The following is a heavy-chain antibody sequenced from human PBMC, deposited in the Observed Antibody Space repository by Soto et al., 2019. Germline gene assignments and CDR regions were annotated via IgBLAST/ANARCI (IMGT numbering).Heavy chain of an antibody. V-gene: IGHV3-23*01. CDR2: VSNGGST. Sequence: ESGGGLVQPEGSLRLSCAASGFTFSSYAMGWVRQGPGKGLEWVAVVSNGGSTHYADSVRGRFTISRDNSKNTLSLQMNSLTAEDTAVYFCAKRRGAGGHFDYWGQGALVTVSS. J-gene: IGHJ4*02. CDR1: GFTFSSYA. D-gene: IGHD2-15*01. CDR3: AKRRGAGGHFDY.